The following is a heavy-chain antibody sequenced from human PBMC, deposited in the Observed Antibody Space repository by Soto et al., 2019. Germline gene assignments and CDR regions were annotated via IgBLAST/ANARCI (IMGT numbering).Heavy chain of an antibody. Sequence: PGESLKISFKGSGYSFTTYLICWVRQMPVEGLEWVGIVYPGGSDTRYSPSFQGEVTISADKSISTAYLQWTSLKASDTGVYYCASLPACRSSWFRGFDYCGQLTPVTVCS. J-gene: IGHJ4*02. CDR2: VYPGGSDT. V-gene: IGHV5-51*01. D-gene: IGHD3-3*01. CDR1: GYSFTTYL. CDR3: ASLPACRSSWFRGFDY.